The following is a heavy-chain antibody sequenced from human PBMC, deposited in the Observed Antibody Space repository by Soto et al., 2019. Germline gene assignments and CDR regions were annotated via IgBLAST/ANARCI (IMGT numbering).Heavy chain of an antibody. V-gene: IGHV1-18*01. CDR1: GYTFTSDG. D-gene: IGHD4-17*01. CDR3: ARARAIWAHDYGVYGGDY. J-gene: IGHJ4*02. Sequence: QVQLVQSGAEVKKPGASVKVSCKASGYTFTSDGITWVRQAPEQGLEWMGWISAYNGNTNYAQKLQGRVTMTTDTSTSTAYMELRSLRADDTAVYYCARARAIWAHDYGVYGGDYWGQGTLVTVSS. CDR2: ISAYNGNT.